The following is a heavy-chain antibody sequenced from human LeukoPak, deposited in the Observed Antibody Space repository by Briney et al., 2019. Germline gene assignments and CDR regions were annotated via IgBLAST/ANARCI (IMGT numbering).Heavy chain of an antibody. V-gene: IGHV3-30*04. CDR3: AKDYDFWSGFDY. CDR1: GFTFSSYA. CDR2: ISYDGSNK. Sequence: GGSLRLSCAASGFTFSSYAMHWVRQAPGKGLEWVAVISYDGSNKYYADSVKGRFTISRDNSKNTLYLQMNSLRAEDTAVYYCAKDYDFWSGFDYWGQGTLVTVSS. D-gene: IGHD3-3*01. J-gene: IGHJ4*02.